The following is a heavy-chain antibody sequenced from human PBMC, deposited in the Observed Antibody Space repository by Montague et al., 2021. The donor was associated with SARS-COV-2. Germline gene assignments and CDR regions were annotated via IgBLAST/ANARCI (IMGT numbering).Heavy chain of an antibody. V-gene: IGHV4-34*01. CDR1: GGSFSTYS. CDR2: IHHGAST. Sequence: SETLSLTCAVHGGSFSTYSWNWIRQPPGKGLEWIGEIHHGASTNYNPSLKSRVTISADTSKNQFSLKLTSVAAADTAVYYCARLGDGVVPSPILGVGPYYSYYYMDVWGKGTTVTVSS. J-gene: IGHJ6*03. D-gene: IGHD3-10*01. CDR3: ARLGDGVVPSPILGVGPYYSYYYMDV.